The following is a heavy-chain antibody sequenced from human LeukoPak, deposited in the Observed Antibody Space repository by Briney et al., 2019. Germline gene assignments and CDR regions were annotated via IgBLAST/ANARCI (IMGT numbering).Heavy chain of an antibody. Sequence: SETLSLTCAVYGGSFSGYYWSWIRQPPGKGLEWIGEINHSGTTNYNPSLKSRVTISVDTSKNQFSLKVSSVTAADTAVYYCAREAQDSSGWGLWGRGTLVTVSS. V-gene: IGHV4-34*01. J-gene: IGHJ2*01. D-gene: IGHD6-19*01. CDR2: INHSGTT. CDR3: AREAQDSSGWGL. CDR1: GGSFSGYY.